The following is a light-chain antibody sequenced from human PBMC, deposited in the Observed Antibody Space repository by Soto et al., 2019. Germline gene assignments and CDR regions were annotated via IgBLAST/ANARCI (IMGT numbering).Light chain of an antibody. V-gene: IGLV2-14*01. Sequence: QSALTQPASVSGSPGQSITISCIGTSSDVGGYNYVSWYQQHPGKAPKLMVYDVSGRPSGVSNRFSGSKSGNTASLTISGLQAEDEADYYCSSFTSSSTYVFGTGTKLTVL. CDR2: DVS. J-gene: IGLJ1*01. CDR3: SSFTSSSTYV. CDR1: SSDVGGYNY.